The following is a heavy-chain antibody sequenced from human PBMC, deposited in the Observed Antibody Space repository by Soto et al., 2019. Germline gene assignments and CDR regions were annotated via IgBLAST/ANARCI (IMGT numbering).Heavy chain of an antibody. CDR2: ISGSGGST. CDR1: GFTFSSYA. V-gene: IGHV3-23*01. J-gene: IGHJ6*02. D-gene: IGHD2-15*01. CDR3: SKPSAAINYFYNGMDV. Sequence: EVQLLESGGGLVQPGGSLRLSCAASGFTFSSYAMSWVRQAPGKGLEWVSTISGSGGSTYYADSVKGRFTITRDNSRNTLYLQMNSLRADDTAVYYCSKPSAAINYFYNGMDVWGQGTTVTVSS.